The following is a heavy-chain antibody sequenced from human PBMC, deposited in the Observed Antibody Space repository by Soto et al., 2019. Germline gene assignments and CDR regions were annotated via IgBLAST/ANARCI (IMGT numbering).Heavy chain of an antibody. CDR2: IYHSGST. D-gene: IGHD5-12*01. Sequence: SETLSLTCAVSSGSISSSNWWSWVRQPPGKGLEWIGEIYHSGSTNYNPSLESRVTISVDKSKNQFSLKLSSVTAADTAVYYCARWSGYDFAFDIWGQGTMVTVSS. V-gene: IGHV4-4*02. CDR3: ARWSGYDFAFDI. J-gene: IGHJ3*02. CDR1: SGSISSSNW.